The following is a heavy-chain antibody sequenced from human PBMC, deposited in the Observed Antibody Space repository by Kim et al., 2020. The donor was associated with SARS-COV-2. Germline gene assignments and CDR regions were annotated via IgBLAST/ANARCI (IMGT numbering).Heavy chain of an antibody. V-gene: IGHV1-2*06. J-gene: IGHJ1*01. CDR1: GYTFTGYY. D-gene: IGHD2-2*03. CDR3: ARAEGLDIVVVPAASGTWDYGDRRALQH. CDR2: INPNSGGT. Sequence: ASVKVSCKASGYTFTGYYMHWVRQAPGQGLEWMGRINPNSGGTNYAQKFQGRVTMTRDTSISTAYMELSRLRSDDTAVYYCARAEGLDIVVVPAASGTWDYGDRRALQHWGQGTLVTVSS.